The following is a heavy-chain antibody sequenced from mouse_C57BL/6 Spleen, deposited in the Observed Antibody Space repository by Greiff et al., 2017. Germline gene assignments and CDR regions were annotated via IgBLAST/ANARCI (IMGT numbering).Heavy chain of an antibody. Sequence: EVKLVESGGGLVQPGGSMKLSCAASGFTFSDAWMDWVRQSPEKGLEWVAEIRNKANNHATYYAESVKGRFTISRDDSKSSVYLQMNSLRAEDTGIYYCTRPNLYYYGSPPWFAYWGQGTLVTVSA. V-gene: IGHV6-6*01. CDR3: TRPNLYYYGSPPWFAY. CDR2: IRNKANNHAT. CDR1: GFTFSDAW. D-gene: IGHD1-1*01. J-gene: IGHJ3*01.